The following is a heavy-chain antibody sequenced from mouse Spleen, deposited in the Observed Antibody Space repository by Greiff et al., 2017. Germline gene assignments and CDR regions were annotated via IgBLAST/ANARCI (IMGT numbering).Heavy chain of an antibody. Sequence: QVQLQQSGAELVRPGTSVKVSCKASGYAFTNYLIEWVKQRPGQGLEWIGVINPGSGGTNYNEKFKGKATLTADKSSSTAYMQLSSLTSEDSAVYFCARLGSDYYAMDYWGQGTSVTVSS. CDR1: GYAFTNYL. J-gene: IGHJ4*01. CDR3: ARLGSDYYAMDY. D-gene: IGHD1-1*01. V-gene: IGHV1-54*01. CDR2: INPGSGGT.